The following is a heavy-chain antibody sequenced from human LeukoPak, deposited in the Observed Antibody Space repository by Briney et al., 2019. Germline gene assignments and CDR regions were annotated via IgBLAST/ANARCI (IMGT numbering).Heavy chain of an antibody. Sequence: GGTLRLSCAASGFTFSSYGMSWVRQAPGKGLEWVSYISSSGSTIYYADSVKGRFTISRDNSKNALYLQMISLRPEDTAVYFCAKGTSGIIAGGHDYYMDVWGKGTTVTISS. CDR2: ISSSGSTI. V-gene: IGHV3-48*01. D-gene: IGHD6-13*01. J-gene: IGHJ6*03. CDR1: GFTFSSYG. CDR3: AKGTSGIIAGGHDYYMDV.